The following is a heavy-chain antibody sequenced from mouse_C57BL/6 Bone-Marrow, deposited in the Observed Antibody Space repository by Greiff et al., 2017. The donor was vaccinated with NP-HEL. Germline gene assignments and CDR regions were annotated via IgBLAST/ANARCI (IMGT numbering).Heavy chain of an antibody. D-gene: IGHD1-1*01. Sequence: VQLQQPGAELVMPGASVKLSCKASGYTFTSYWMHWVKQRPGQGLEWIGEIDPSDSYTNYNQKFKGKSTLTVDKSSSTAYMQLSSLTSEDSAVYYCAREGYYGSSPYLYFDVWGTGTTVTVSS. CDR2: IDPSDSYT. CDR3: AREGYYGSSPYLYFDV. CDR1: GYTFTSYW. J-gene: IGHJ1*03. V-gene: IGHV1-69*01.